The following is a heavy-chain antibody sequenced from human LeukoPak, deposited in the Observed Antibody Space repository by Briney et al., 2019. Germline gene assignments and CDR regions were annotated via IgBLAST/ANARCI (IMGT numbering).Heavy chain of an antibody. Sequence: SETLSLTCTVSGGSITGFFCNWIRQPAGKRLGWIGRIDTSGSTNYNPSLKSRVTMSVDTSKNQFSLRLSSVTAADTAGYYCARGQWELLQYNYTDGWGKGTTVTISS. CDR3: ARGQWELLQYNYTDG. J-gene: IGHJ6*04. D-gene: IGHD1-26*01. CDR2: IDTSGST. CDR1: GGSITGFF. V-gene: IGHV4-4*07.